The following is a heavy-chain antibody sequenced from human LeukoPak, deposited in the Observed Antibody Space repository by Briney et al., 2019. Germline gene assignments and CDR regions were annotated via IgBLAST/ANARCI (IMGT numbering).Heavy chain of an antibody. CDR2: IIPIFGTA. D-gene: IGHD5-12*01. CDR3: ARDREATSDGLFDY. Sequence: SVKVSCKASGGTFSSYAISWVRQAPGQGLEWMGGIIPIFGTANYAQKFQGRVTITADESTSTAYMELSSLRSEDTAVYYCARDREATSDGLFDYWGQGTLVTVSS. J-gene: IGHJ4*02. V-gene: IGHV1-69*13. CDR1: GGTFSSYA.